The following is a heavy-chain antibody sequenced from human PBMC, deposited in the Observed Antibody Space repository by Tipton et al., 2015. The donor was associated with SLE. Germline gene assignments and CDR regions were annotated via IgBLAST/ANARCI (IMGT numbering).Heavy chain of an antibody. V-gene: IGHV3-30*04. CDR1: GFTFSSYA. CDR2: ISYDGSNK. D-gene: IGHD5-12*01. CDR3: AREGIVATTDAFDI. Sequence: SLRLSCAASGFTFSSYAMHWVRQAPGKGLEWVAVISYDGSNKYYADSVKGRFTISRDNSKNTLYLQMNSLRAEDTAVYYCAREGIVATTDAFDIWGQGTMVTVSS. J-gene: IGHJ3*02.